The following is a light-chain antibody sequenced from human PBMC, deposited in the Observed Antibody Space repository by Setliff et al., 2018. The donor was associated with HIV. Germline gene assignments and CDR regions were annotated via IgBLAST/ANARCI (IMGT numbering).Light chain of an antibody. Sequence: QSALTQPASVSGSPGQSITISCTGISGDVGGYYSVSWYQQHPGKAPKLMIYDVINRPSGVSNRVSGSRSGNTASLTISGLQVEDEADYYCSSYTTSSTLYVFGPGTKVTVL. V-gene: IGLV2-14*03. CDR1: SGDVGGYYS. CDR2: DVI. CDR3: SSYTTSSTLYV. J-gene: IGLJ1*01.